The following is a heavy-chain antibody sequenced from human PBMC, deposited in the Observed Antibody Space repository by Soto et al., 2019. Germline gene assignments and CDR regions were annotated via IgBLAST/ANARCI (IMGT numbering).Heavy chain of an antibody. Sequence: PGGSLRLSCVISGFTFSNYWMTWVRQAPGKGLEWVANIKPDGTEKYYVDSVKGRFTISRDNAKNSLFLQMNSLRAEDTAVYYCARGDYYDNSGPFSDALDIWGQGTMVTVSS. CDR2: IKPDGTEK. V-gene: IGHV3-7*04. J-gene: IGHJ3*02. CDR3: ARGDYYDNSGPFSDALDI. CDR1: GFTFSNYW. D-gene: IGHD3-22*01.